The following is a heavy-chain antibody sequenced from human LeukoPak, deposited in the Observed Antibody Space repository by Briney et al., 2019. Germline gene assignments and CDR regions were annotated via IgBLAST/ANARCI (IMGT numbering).Heavy chain of an antibody. CDR1: GGSISSYY. D-gene: IGHD2-2*01. Sequence: PSETLSLTCTVSGGSISSYYWSWIRQPPGKGLEWIGYIYYSGSTNYNPSLKSRVTISVDTSKNQFSLKLNSVTAADTAVYYCARTPSAAITYYFYYMDVWGKGTTVTVSS. CDR2: IYYSGST. CDR3: ARTPSAAITYYFYYMDV. V-gene: IGHV4-59*01. J-gene: IGHJ6*03.